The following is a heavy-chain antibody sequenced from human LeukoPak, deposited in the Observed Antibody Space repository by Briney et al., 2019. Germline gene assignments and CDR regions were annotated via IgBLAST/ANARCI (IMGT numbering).Heavy chain of an antibody. CDR1: GGSISIISFS. CDR2: IYFGGNT. D-gene: IGHD1-14*01. J-gene: IGHJ3*02. Sequence: SETLSLTCTVSGGSISIISFSWGWIRQPPGMGLEWIGNIYFGGNTYYNPSLKSRVTISVDTSKNQFSLKLRSVTAADTAVYYCARHRRSVLGTFDIWGQGTVVTVSS. CDR3: ARHRRSVLGTFDI. V-gene: IGHV4-39*01.